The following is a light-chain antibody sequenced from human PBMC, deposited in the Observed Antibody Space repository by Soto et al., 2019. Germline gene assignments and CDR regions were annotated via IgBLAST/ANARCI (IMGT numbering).Light chain of an antibody. CDR2: DNN. CDR3: ATWDYSLTGEV. J-gene: IGLJ2*01. V-gene: IGLV1-51*01. Sequence: QSVLTQPPSVSAAPGQKVTISCSGSSSNIGNNYVSWYQQPPGTAPKLLIYDNNKRPSGIPDRFSGSKSGTSGTLDITGLQTGDEADYYCATWDYSLTGEVFGGGTKLTVL. CDR1: SSNIGNNY.